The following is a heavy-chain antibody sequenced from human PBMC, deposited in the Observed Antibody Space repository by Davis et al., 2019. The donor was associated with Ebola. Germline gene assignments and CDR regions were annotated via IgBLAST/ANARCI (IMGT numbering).Heavy chain of an antibody. V-gene: IGHV4-39*07. CDR1: GGSINSLYNY. D-gene: IGHD6-19*01. CDR2: VYYSGGT. CDR3: ARNTSGFGYFDH. J-gene: IGHJ4*02. Sequence: PSETLSLTCTVSGGSINSLYNYWSWIRQPPGKGPEWIATVYYSGGTYYNPSLQSRLIISVDTSTNQFSLKLTSVSAADTAVYYCARNTSGFGYFDHWGQGTLVIVSS.